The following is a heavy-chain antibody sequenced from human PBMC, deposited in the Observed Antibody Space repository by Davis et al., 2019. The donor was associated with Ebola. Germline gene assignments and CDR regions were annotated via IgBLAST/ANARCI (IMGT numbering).Heavy chain of an antibody. CDR2: LYYVGYT. J-gene: IGHJ6*03. V-gene: IGHV4-39*07. CDR3: ARVGSYGSGAAYMDV. D-gene: IGHD3-10*01. Sequence: SETLSLTCIVSGGSINSSSHYWGWIRQPPGRDLQWIASLYYVGYTYYNPSLKSRVTISIDTSQNQFSLRLNSVTAADTAVYYCARVGSYGSGAAYMDVWGKGTTVTVSS. CDR1: GGSINSSSHY.